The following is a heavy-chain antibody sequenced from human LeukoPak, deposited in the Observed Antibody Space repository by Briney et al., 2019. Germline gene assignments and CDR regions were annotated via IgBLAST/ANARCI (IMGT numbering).Heavy chain of an antibody. D-gene: IGHD3-10*01. J-gene: IGHJ4*02. CDR3: VRGLYGLGWDY. Sequence: GGSLRLSCSASRFTFSNFNTHWVRQAPGKGLQFVSGITSDGGSIDYADSVRGSFTNSRDNSKNTLYLRMTSLRVEDTALYYCVRGLYGLGWDYWGPGTLVTVSS. CDR2: ITSDGGSI. V-gene: IGHV3-64D*06. CDR1: RFTFSNFN.